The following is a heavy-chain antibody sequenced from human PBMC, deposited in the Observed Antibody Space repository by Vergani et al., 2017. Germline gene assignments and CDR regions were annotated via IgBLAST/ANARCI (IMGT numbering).Heavy chain of an antibody. J-gene: IGHJ4*02. Sequence: EVQLVESGGGLVHPGGSLRLSCAGSGFIFSNYWLTWVRQAPGKGLEWVASIKQDGSETEYVDSVRGRFTISRDNAKKSVSLQMSGLRAEDTAVYYCAKVIYGDSGPCLAYWGPGTLVTVSS. CDR2: IKQDGSET. CDR1: GFIFSNYW. D-gene: IGHD4-17*01. CDR3: AKVIYGDSGPCLAY. V-gene: IGHV3-7*04.